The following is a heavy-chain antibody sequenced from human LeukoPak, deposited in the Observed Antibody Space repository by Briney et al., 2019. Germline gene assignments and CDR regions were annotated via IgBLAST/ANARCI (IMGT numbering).Heavy chain of an antibody. CDR2: ISSSSSYI. CDR1: RFTFSSYK. CDR3: ARESGSGEFDY. V-gene: IGHV3-21*01. Sequence: GGSLRLSCAASRFTFSSYKVNWVRQAPGKGLEWVSSISSSSSYIYYADSVKGRFTISRDNARNSLYLQMSSLRAEDTAVYYYARESGSGEFDYWGQGTLVTVSS. D-gene: IGHD6-19*01. J-gene: IGHJ4*02.